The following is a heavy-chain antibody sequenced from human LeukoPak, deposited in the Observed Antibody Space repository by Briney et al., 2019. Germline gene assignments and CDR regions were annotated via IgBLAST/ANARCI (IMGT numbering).Heavy chain of an antibody. CDR2: ISGSSSYT. Sequence: GGSLTLSRAASGFNFRTYSMNWVRQAPGKGLEWVSSISGSSSYTFYADSVRGRFTISRDNAKNSLYLQMNSLRAEDTAVYYCARGTTGGYSPSHWGQGTLVTVSS. D-gene: IGHD5-12*01. CDR1: GFNFRTYS. CDR3: ARGTTGGYSPSH. J-gene: IGHJ4*02. V-gene: IGHV3-21*01.